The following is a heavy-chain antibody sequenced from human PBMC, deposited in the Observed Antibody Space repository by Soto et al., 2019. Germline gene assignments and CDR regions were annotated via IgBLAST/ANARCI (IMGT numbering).Heavy chain of an antibody. V-gene: IGHV3-7*04. CDR1: GFTFSSYW. CDR2: IKQDGSEK. CDR3: ARARAYYYDSSGYPLGY. D-gene: IGHD3-22*01. J-gene: IGHJ4*02. Sequence: EVQLVESGGGLVQPGGSLRLSCAASGFTFSSYWMSWVRQAPGKGLEWVANIKQDGSEKYYVDSVKGRFTISRDNAKNSLYLQMNSLRAEDTAVYYCARARAYYYDSSGYPLGYWGQGTLVTVSS.